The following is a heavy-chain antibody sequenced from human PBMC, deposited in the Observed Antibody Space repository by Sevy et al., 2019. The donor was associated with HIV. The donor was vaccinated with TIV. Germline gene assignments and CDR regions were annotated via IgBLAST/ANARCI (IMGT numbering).Heavy chain of an antibody. CDR2: ISSSSNYI. J-gene: IGHJ6*02. CDR3: ARVVAYCSGGSRFPGYYYGMDV. V-gene: IGHV3-21*03. CDR1: GFTFSSYN. D-gene: IGHD2-15*01. Sequence: GGSLRLSCAASGFTFSSYNMNWVRQAPGKRLEWVSSISSSSNYIYYADSMKGRFTISRDNAKNSLYLQMNSLRAEDTAVYYCARVVAYCSGGSRFPGYYYGMDVWGQGTTVTVSS.